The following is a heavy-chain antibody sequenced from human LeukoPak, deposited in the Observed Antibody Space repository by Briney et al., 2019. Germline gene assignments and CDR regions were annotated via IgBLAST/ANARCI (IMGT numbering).Heavy chain of an antibody. D-gene: IGHD4-23*01. J-gene: IGHJ4*02. V-gene: IGHV3-11*04. CDR2: ISSSGGTI. CDR3: ARAGRSFYGGSSDY. CDR1: GFTFSDYY. Sequence: GGSLRLSCAASGFTFSDYYMSWIRQAPGKGLEWVSYISSSGGTIYYADSVKGRFTISRDNSKNSLYLQMNSLRDEDTAVYYCARAGRSFYGGSSDYWGQGTLVTVSS.